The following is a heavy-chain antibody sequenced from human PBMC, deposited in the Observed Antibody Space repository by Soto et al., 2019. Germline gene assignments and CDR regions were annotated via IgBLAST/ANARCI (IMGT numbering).Heavy chain of an antibody. D-gene: IGHD6-6*01. J-gene: IGHJ4*02. V-gene: IGHV3-21*01. CDR3: AREGRQLVLDYFDS. CDR2: ISSSQSYT. CDR1: GFTFSSYT. Sequence: PVGSLRLSCAASGFTFSSYTMNWVRQAPGKGLVWVSSISSSQSYTSYSDSVKGRFTISRDNAKNSLYLQMNSLTADDTAVYFCAREGRQLVLDYFDSWGQGTLVTVSS.